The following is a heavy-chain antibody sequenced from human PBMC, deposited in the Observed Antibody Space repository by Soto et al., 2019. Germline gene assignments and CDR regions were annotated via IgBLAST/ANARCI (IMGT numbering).Heavy chain of an antibody. CDR2: IKSRTDNDTT. CDR3: VTVLHYANSWCDY. J-gene: IGHJ4*02. V-gene: IGHV3-15*01. CDR1: GFNFRNVW. Sequence: GHLVESGGGFVKPGGSLTLSCAASGFNFRNVWLSWVRQGPGKGLEWLGRIKSRTDNDTTDYASPARGRFIISREDSKHVLYLQLICLKSEYTGVYYGVTVLHYANSWCDYGGQGTPVTVSS. D-gene: IGHD2-2*01.